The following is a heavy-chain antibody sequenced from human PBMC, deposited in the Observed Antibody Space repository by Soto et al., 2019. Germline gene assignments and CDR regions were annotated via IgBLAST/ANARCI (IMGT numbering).Heavy chain of an antibody. D-gene: IGHD2-2*02. CDR3: ARARVVPAAIRYYYGMDV. Sequence: QVQLVESGGGVVQPGRSLRLSCAASGFTFSSYAMHWVRQAPGKGLEWVAVISYDGSNKYYADSVKGRFTISRDNSKNTLYLQMNSLRAEDTALYYCARARVVPAAIRYYYGMDVWGQGTTVTVAS. J-gene: IGHJ6*02. V-gene: IGHV3-30-3*01. CDR2: ISYDGSNK. CDR1: GFTFSSYA.